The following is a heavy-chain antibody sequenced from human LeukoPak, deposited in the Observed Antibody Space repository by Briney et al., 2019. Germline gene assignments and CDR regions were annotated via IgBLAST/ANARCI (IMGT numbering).Heavy chain of an antibody. D-gene: IGHD2-15*01. V-gene: IGHV4-34*01. CDR1: GGSFSGYY. CDR2: INHSGTT. Sequence: SETLSLTCAVYGGSFSGYYWSWIRQPPGKGLEWIGEINHSGTTYYNPSLESRVTISVDTSNNQFSLKLSSVTAADTAVYYCASMVVAPTNWFDPWGQGTLVTVSS. J-gene: IGHJ5*02. CDR3: ASMVVAPTNWFDP.